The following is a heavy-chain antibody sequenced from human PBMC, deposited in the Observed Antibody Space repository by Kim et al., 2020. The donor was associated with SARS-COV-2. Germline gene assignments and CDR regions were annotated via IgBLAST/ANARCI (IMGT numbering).Heavy chain of an antibody. J-gene: IGHJ4*02. CDR3: ARHRFSRSWYSPIDY. D-gene: IGHD6-13*01. CDR1: GFTFRDYY. Sequence: GGSLRLSRAVSGFTFRDYYMSWIRQAPGKGLEWVSYISSAGSTIYYADSVRGRFTMSRDNAKNSLFLQMNSLRAEDTAVYYCARHRFSRSWYSPIDYWGQGTLVTVSS. V-gene: IGHV3-11*04. CDR2: ISSAGSTI.